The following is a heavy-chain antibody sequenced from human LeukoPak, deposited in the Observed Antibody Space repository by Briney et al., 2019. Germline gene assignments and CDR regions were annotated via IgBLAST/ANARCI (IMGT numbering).Heavy chain of an antibody. CDR2: IYPGDSDT. Sequence: GESLKISCKGSGYIFTSYWLAWVRQMPGKGLEWRGIIYPGDSDTRYSPSFQGQVTISADKSISTAYLQWSSLKASDTAMYYCARRSGSFQGDYNFDYWGQGTLVTVSS. CDR3: ARRSGSFQGDYNFDY. J-gene: IGHJ4*02. V-gene: IGHV5-51*01. CDR1: GYIFTSYW. D-gene: IGHD1-26*01.